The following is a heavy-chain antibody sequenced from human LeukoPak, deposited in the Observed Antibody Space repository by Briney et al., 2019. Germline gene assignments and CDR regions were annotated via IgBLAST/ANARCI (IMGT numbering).Heavy chain of an antibody. J-gene: IGHJ4*02. CDR2: ISGSGVGT. Sequence: GGSLRLSCVASGFTFSNYAMSWVRQAPGKGLEWVSGISGSGVGTYYADSVKGRFTISRDNSKNTLYLQMNSLRAEDTAVYYGAKRVGTPRVGADYWARETWVTVSS. CDR3: AKRVGTPRVGADY. V-gene: IGHV3-23*01. CDR1: GFTFSNYA. D-gene: IGHD2-21*02.